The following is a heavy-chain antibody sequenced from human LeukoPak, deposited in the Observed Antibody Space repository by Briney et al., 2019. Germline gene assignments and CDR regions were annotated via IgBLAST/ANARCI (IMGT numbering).Heavy chain of an antibody. J-gene: IGHJ4*02. V-gene: IGHV1-69*05. CDR2: IIPIFGTA. Sequence: SVKVSCKASGGTFSSYAISWVRQAPGQGLEWMGRIIPIFGTANYAQKFQGRVTITTDESTSTAYMELSSLRTEDTAVYYCARDYLLGEPRPPLFVEDYWGQGTLVTVSS. CDR3: ARDYLLGEPRPPLFVEDY. CDR1: GGTFSSYA. D-gene: IGHD3-10*01.